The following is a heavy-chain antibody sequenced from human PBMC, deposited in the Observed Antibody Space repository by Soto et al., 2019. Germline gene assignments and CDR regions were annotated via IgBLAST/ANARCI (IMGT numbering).Heavy chain of an antibody. CDR3: ARHKPNSSGWYYYGMDV. CDR1: GASISSSNYY. D-gene: IGHD6-19*01. CDR2: ISYSGST. Sequence: SETLSLTCTVSGASISSSNYYWVWIRQPPGRGLEWIGSISYSGSTYYNPSLQSRVTISVDTSQNQFSLKLSSVTAADTAVYYCARHKPNSSGWYYYGMDVWGQGTTVTVSS. V-gene: IGHV4-39*01. J-gene: IGHJ6*02.